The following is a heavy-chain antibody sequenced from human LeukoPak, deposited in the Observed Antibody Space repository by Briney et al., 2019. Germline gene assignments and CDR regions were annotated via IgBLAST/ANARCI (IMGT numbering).Heavy chain of an antibody. J-gene: IGHJ4*02. CDR2: IRSKAYGRTP. CDR3: TRDQTPYY. V-gene: IGHV3-49*04. CDR1: GFTLGDYA. Sequence: GRTLRLSCTVSGFTLGDYAMTWGRQAPGEGVGWVVYIRSKAYGRTPEYAASVKGRFTISRDDSKRIAYLQMHSLKTEDTAVYYCTRDQTPYYWGQGTLVTVSS.